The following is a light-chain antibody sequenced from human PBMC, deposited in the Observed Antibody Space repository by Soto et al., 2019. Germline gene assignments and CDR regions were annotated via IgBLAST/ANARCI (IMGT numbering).Light chain of an antibody. CDR1: QNIKNY. Sequence: EIQMTQSPSSLSASVGDRGTITFQASQNIKNYLNWYRQKPGRAPKLLIYDASNLEAGVPSRFTGSGSGTDFTFPISRLQPEEIATDDCQQYENLPTFGQGTRLEIK. CDR3: QQYENLPT. CDR2: DAS. J-gene: IGKJ5*01. V-gene: IGKV1-33*01.